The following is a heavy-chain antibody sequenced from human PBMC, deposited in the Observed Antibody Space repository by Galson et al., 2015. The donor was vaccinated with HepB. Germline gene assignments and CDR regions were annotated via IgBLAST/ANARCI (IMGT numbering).Heavy chain of an antibody. J-gene: IGHJ5*02. CDR1: GFTFSSYA. V-gene: IGHV3-30-3*01. CDR3: ARDFWSGYHINWFDP. D-gene: IGHD3-3*01. CDR2: ISYDGSNK. Sequence: SLRLSCAASGFTFSSYAMHWVRQAPGKGLEWVAVISYDGSNKYYADSVKGRFTISRDNSKNTLYLQMNSLRAEDTAVYYCARDFWSGYHINWFDPWGQGTLVTVSS.